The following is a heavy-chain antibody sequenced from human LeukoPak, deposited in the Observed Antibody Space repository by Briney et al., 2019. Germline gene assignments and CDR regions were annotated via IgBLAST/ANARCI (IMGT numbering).Heavy chain of an antibody. Sequence: GGSLRLSCAASGFTFSNAWMNWVRQAPGKGLEWVGRVKSEADGGTADYAAPVKGRFTISRDDSKNTLYLQMNSLKTEDTAVYYCTTGQPVGYCSGGSCYSNLAFDIWGQGTMVTVSS. CDR3: TTGQPVGYCSGGSCYSNLAFDI. D-gene: IGHD2-15*01. V-gene: IGHV3-15*07. J-gene: IGHJ3*02. CDR2: VKSEADGGTA. CDR1: GFTFSNAW.